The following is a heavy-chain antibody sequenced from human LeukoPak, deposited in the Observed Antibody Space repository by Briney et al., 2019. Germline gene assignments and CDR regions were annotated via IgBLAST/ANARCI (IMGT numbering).Heavy chain of an antibody. Sequence: GGSLRLSCAASGFTVSSNYMSWVRQAPGKGLEWVGRIKSKTDGGTTDYAAPVKGGFTISRDDSKDTLSLQINSLKTEDTGVYYCTTLSVVVVATTGGTFWGQGTLVTVSS. CDR3: TTLSVVVVATTGGTF. V-gene: IGHV3-15*01. J-gene: IGHJ4*02. CDR2: IKSKTDGGTT. D-gene: IGHD2-15*01. CDR1: GFTVSSNY.